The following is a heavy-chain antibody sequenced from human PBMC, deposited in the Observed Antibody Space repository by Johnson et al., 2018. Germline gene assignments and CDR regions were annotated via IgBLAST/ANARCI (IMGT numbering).Heavy chain of an antibody. V-gene: IGHV3-11*01. D-gene: IGHD2-8*01. CDR3: ARPLMMKARDAFDI. CDR2: ITSSANTM. CDR1: GFTFSDYF. J-gene: IGHJ3*02. Sequence: QVQLVESGGGLVKPGGSLRLSCAASGFTFSDYFMSWIRQAPGKGLEWVSYITSSANTMYYADSVKGRFTISRDNAKNSLYLQMNSLRAEDTAVYYCARPLMMKARDAFDIWGQGTIVTVSS.